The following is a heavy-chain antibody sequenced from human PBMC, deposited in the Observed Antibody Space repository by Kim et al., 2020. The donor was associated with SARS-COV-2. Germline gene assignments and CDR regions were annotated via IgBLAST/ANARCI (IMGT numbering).Heavy chain of an antibody. D-gene: IGHD3-22*01. CDR1: GFTFSSYG. CDR3: ASGPTTYYDSSGYYRKKDY. V-gene: IGHV3-33*05. CDR2: ISYDGSNK. J-gene: IGHJ4*02. Sequence: GVSLRLSCAASGFTFSSYGMHWVRQAPGKGLEWVAVISYDGSNKYYADSVKGRFTISRDNSKNTLYLQMNSLRAEDTAVYYCASGPTTYYDSSGYYRKKDYWGQGTLVTVSS.